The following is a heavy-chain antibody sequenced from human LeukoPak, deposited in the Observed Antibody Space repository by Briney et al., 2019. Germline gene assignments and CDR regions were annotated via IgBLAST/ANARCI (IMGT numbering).Heavy chain of an antibody. Sequence: GGSLRLSCAASGFTFSSYAMSWVRQAPGKGLEWVSAISGSGGSTYYADSVKGRFTISRDNSKNTLYLQMNSLRAEDTAAYYCAKLVGYSYGYFDYWGQGTLVTVSS. V-gene: IGHV3-23*01. CDR2: ISGSGGST. D-gene: IGHD5-18*01. CDR1: GFTFSSYA. J-gene: IGHJ4*02. CDR3: AKLVGYSYGYFDY.